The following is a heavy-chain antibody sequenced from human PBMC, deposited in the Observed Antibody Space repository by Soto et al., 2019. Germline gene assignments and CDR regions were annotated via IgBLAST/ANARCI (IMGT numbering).Heavy chain of an antibody. CDR1: GFAVSANY. CDR2: IYSGGDT. Sequence: EAHLVGSGGGLVQPGGSLRLSCAASGFAVSANYLSWVRQAPGKGLEWVSLIYSGGDTDYADSVRGRFTISRDNSKNTLYLHMNSLKAEDTAVYYCATRMTTAPYWGQGALVNVS. J-gene: IGHJ4*02. CDR3: ATRMTTAPY. D-gene: IGHD4-17*01. V-gene: IGHV3-66*01.